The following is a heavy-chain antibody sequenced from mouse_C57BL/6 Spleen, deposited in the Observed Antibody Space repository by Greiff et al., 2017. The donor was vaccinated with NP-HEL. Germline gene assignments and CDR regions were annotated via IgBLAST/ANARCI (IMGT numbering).Heavy chain of an antibody. CDR1: GYTFTDYE. Sequence: VQVVESGAELVRPGASVTLSCKASGYTFTDYEMHWVKQTPVHGLEWIGAIDPETGGTAYNQKFKGKAILTADKSSSTAYMELRSLTSEDSAVYYCTRTYSNYEGYAMDYWGQGTSVTVSS. CDR3: TRTYSNYEGYAMDY. CDR2: IDPETGGT. J-gene: IGHJ4*01. V-gene: IGHV1-15*01. D-gene: IGHD2-5*01.